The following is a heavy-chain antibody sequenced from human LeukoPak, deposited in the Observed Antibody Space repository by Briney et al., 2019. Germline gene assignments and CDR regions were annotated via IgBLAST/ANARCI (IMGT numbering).Heavy chain of an antibody. Sequence: PGRSLRLSCAASGFTFNSYGMHWVRQAPGKGLEWVAVMWYDGSNKYYADSVKGRFTISRDNSKNTLYLQMNSLRAEDTAVYYCAREAPLYYYDSSGYYPLDYWGQGTLVTVSS. CDR2: MWYDGSNK. CDR1: GFTFNSYG. CDR3: AREAPLYYYDSSGYYPLDY. D-gene: IGHD3-22*01. V-gene: IGHV3-33*01. J-gene: IGHJ4*02.